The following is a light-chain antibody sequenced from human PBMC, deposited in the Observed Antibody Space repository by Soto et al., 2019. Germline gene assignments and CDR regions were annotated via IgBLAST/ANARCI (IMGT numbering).Light chain of an antibody. Sequence: EIVMTQSPGTLSVSPGERATLSCRASQSVSTHLARYQQRPGQAPRLLIYDSSTRAPGIPVRFSGSGSGTEFTLTISSLQSEDFATYYCQQYNNWPPITFGGGTKVEIK. CDR2: DSS. J-gene: IGKJ4*01. V-gene: IGKV3-15*01. CDR3: QQYNNWPPIT. CDR1: QSVSTH.